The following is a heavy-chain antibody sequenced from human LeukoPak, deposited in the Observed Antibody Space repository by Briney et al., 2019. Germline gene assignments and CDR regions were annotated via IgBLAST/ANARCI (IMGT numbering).Heavy chain of an antibody. CDR2: IKENGSET. CDR1: GFTFRDHW. D-gene: IGHD1-26*01. V-gene: IGHV3-7*01. CDR3: ADPGVGF. Sequence: GGSLRLSCEASGFTFRDHWMSWDRPAPGKGLEWVANIKENGSETDYVDSVKGRFTISRDNARNSVSLQMNNLRAGDTAIYYCADPGVGFWGQGTLVTVSS. J-gene: IGHJ4*02.